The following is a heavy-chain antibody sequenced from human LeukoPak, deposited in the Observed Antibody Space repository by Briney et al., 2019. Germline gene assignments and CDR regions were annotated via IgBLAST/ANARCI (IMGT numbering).Heavy chain of an antibody. CDR3: ARAGPYYYYGMDV. D-gene: IGHD3-10*01. J-gene: IGHJ6*02. CDR2: IKQDGSEK. V-gene: IGHV3-7*01. Sequence: GGSLRLSCAASGFTFSSYWMSWVRQAPGRGLEWVANIKQDGSEKYYVDSLKGRFTISRDNAKNSLSLQMNSLRAEDTAVYYCARAGPYYYYGMDVWGQGTTVTVSS. CDR1: GFTFSSYW.